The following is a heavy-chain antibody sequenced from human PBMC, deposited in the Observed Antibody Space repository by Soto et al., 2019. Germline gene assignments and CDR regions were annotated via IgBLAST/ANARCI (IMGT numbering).Heavy chain of an antibody. Sequence: GGSLRLSCAASGFTFSSYGMHWVRQAPGKGLEWVAVIWYDGSNKYYADSVKGRFTISRDNSKNTLYLQMNSLRAEDTAVYYCARDAPNGAGGWGGFDIWGQGTMVTVSS. CDR1: GFTFSSYG. V-gene: IGHV3-33*01. CDR2: IWYDGSNK. D-gene: IGHD3-16*01. J-gene: IGHJ3*02. CDR3: ARDAPNGAGGWGGFDI.